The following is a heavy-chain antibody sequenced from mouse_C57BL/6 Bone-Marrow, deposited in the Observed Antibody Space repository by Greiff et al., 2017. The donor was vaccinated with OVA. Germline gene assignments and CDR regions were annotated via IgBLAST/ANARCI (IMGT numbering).Heavy chain of an antibody. V-gene: IGHV5-6*01. J-gene: IGHJ2*01. CDR3: ARHLCLDY. CDR2: ISSGGSYT. Sequence: EVQLVESGGDLVKPGGSLKLSCAASGFTFSSYGMSWVRQTPDKRLEWVATISSGGSYTYYPDSVKGRFTISRDNAKNTLYLQMSSLKSEDTAMYYCARHLCLDYWGQGTTRTVSS. CDR1: GFTFSSYG.